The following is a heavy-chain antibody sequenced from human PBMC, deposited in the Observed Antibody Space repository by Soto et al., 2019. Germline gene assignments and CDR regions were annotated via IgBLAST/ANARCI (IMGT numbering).Heavy chain of an antibody. CDR1: GFTFSSYG. J-gene: IGHJ6*02. D-gene: IGHD6-6*01. CDR3: ARPGGTEYSSSSTYYGMDV. V-gene: IGHV3-33*01. CDR2: IWYDGSNK. Sequence: PGGSLRLSCAASGFTFSSYGMHWVRQAPGKGLEWVAVIWYDGSNKYYADSVKGRFTISRDNSKNTLYLQMNSLRAEDTAVYYCARPGGTEYSSSSTYYGMDVWGQGTTVTVSS.